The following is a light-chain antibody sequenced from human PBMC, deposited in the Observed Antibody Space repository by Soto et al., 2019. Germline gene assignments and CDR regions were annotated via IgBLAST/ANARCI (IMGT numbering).Light chain of an antibody. CDR2: EVN. V-gene: IGLV2-14*01. J-gene: IGLJ1*01. CDR1: SRDIEAYDY. Sequence: QSALTQPRSVSWSPGQSVAISCTGTSRDIEAYDYVSWYQQHPGKAPKLIISEVNKRPSGFSNRFSGSKSGNTASLTISGRENEDKAEYCCGSFRSGSPGFGTDNKV. CDR3: GSFRSGSPG.